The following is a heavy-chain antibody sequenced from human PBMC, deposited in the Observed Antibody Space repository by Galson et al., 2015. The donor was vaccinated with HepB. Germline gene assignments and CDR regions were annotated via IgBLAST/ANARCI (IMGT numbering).Heavy chain of an antibody. J-gene: IGHJ4*02. CDR1: EFTFSMYG. CDR2: ISYDSTGK. D-gene: IGHD3-16*01. V-gene: IGHV3-30*18. Sequence: SLRLSCAASEFTFSMYGMYWVRQAPGKGLEWVAAISYDSTGKYYADSVRDRFTISRDSSKNTLSLQLNDLRVDDTAVYYCAKQRPNYDHKGSIDYWGQGTLVIVSS. CDR3: AKQRPNYDHKGSIDY.